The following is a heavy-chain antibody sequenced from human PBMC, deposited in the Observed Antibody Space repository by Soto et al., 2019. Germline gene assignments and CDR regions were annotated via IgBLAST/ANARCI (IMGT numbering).Heavy chain of an antibody. Sequence: LRLSCAASGFNFSNHWMHWVRQRPAEGLVWVSRITSDGKSKAYAKSVKGRFAISRDNAKNTLYLQMNGLTAEDTAVYYCARESGDWPLNWFDPWGQGTLVTVSS. CDR2: ITSDGKSK. D-gene: IGHD2-21*02. J-gene: IGHJ5*02. V-gene: IGHV3-74*01. CDR3: ARESGDWPLNWFDP. CDR1: GFNFSNHW.